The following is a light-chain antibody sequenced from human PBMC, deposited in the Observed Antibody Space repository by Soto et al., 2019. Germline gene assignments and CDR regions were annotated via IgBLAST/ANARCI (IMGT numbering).Light chain of an antibody. Sequence: EIVLTQSPGTLSLSPGERATLSCRASQSVSSSYLAWYQQKPGQAPRLLIYGTSSRATGIPDRFSGSGSGTDFTLTSSRLEPEDFAVYYCQQDGSSPFTFGPGTKVDIK. CDR1: QSVSSSY. CDR3: QQDGSSPFT. CDR2: GTS. V-gene: IGKV3-20*01. J-gene: IGKJ3*01.